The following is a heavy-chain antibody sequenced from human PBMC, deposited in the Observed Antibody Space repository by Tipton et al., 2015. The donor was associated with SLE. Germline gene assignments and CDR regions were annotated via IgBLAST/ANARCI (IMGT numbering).Heavy chain of an antibody. D-gene: IGHD2-15*01. CDR3: ARDGTRPTVYCSGGSCELSDAFDI. J-gene: IGHJ3*02. V-gene: IGHV1-69*05. CDR2: IIPIFGTA. Sequence: QLVQSGAEVKKPGSSVKVSCKASGGTFSSYAISWVRQAPGQGLEWMGGIIPIFGTANYAQKFQGRVTITTDESTSTAYMELSSLRSEDTAVYYGARDGTRPTVYCSGGSCELSDAFDIWGQGTMVTVSS. CDR1: GGTFSSYA.